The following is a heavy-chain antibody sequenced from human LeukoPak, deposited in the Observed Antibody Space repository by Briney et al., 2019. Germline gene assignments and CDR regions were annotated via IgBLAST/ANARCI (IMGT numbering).Heavy chain of an antibody. CDR3: ARAGFLYSHYYYYYMDV. CDR1: GGSISSYY. V-gene: IGHV4-59*01. CDR2: IYYSGST. J-gene: IGHJ6*03. D-gene: IGHD4-11*01. Sequence: SETLSLTCTVSGGSISSYYWSWIRQPPGKGLEWIGYIYYSGSTNYNPSLKSRVTISVDTSKNQFSLKLSSVTAADTAVYYCARAGFLYSHYYYYYMDVWGKGTTVTVSS.